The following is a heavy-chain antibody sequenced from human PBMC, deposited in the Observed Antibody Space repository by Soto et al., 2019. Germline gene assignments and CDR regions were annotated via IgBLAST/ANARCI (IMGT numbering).Heavy chain of an antibody. CDR2: IRSKAYGGTT. CDR1: GFTFGDYA. D-gene: IGHD2-2*01. CDR3: TRYPRVVVPAAIPNWFDP. J-gene: IGHJ5*02. V-gene: IGHV3-49*03. Sequence: GSLRLSCTASGFTFGDYAMSWFRQAPGKGLEWVGFIRSKAYGGTTEYAASVKGRFTISRDDSKSIAYLQMNSLKTEDTAVYYCTRYPRVVVPAAIPNWFDPWGQGTLVTVSS.